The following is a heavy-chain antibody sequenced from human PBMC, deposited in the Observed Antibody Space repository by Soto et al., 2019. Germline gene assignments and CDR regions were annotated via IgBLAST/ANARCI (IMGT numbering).Heavy chain of an antibody. D-gene: IGHD2-8*01. J-gene: IGHJ6*02. CDR2: IYYSGST. CDR1: GGSVSSGSYY. Sequence: SETLSLTCTVSGGSVSSGSYYWSWIRQPPGKGLEWIGYIYYSGSTNYNPSLKSRVTISVDTSKNQFSLKLSSVTAADTAVYYCARDSMLADYYYYGMDVWGQGTTVTVSS. CDR3: ARDSMLADYYYYGMDV. V-gene: IGHV4-61*01.